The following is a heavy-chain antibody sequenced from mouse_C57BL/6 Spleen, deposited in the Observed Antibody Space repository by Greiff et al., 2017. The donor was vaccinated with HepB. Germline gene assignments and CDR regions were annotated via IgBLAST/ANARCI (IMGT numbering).Heavy chain of an antibody. V-gene: IGHV1-69*01. CDR2: IDPSDSYT. CDR1: GYTFTSYW. J-gene: IGHJ4*01. CDR3: ARGIYDGYYVGAMDY. Sequence: QVQLQQPGAELVMPGASVKLSCKASGYTFTSYWMPWVKQRPGQGLEWIGEIDPSDSYTNYNQKFKGTSTLTVDKSSSTAYMQLSSLTSEDSAVYYCARGIYDGYYVGAMDYWGQGTSVTVSS. D-gene: IGHD2-3*01.